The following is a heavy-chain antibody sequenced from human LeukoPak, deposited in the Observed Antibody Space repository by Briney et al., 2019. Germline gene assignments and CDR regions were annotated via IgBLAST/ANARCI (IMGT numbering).Heavy chain of an antibody. J-gene: IGHJ4*02. V-gene: IGHV3-48*02. CDR1: GFTFSSYS. D-gene: IGHD6-13*01. CDR2: ISSSSSTI. CDR3: ARVWGIAAAGGEIEY. Sequence: GGSLRLSCAASGFTFSSYSMNWVRKPPGKGLEWVSYISSSSSTIYYADSVKGRFTISRDNAKNSLYLQMNSLRDEDTAVYYCARVWGIAAAGGEIEYWGQGTLVTVSS.